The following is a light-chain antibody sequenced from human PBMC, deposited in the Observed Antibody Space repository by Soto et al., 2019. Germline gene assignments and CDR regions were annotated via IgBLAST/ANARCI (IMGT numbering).Light chain of an antibody. CDR1: QDIGKY. V-gene: IGKV1-33*01. CDR3: QQYDSLPHT. CDR2: VAS. Sequence: DIQMTPSPSSLSASVGDRVTITCQASQDIGKYLNWYQQKPGKAPKLLIYVASNLQTGVPSRFSGSGSGPDFSFTISSLQPEDIATYYCQQYDSLPHTFGQGTKLEIK. J-gene: IGKJ2*01.